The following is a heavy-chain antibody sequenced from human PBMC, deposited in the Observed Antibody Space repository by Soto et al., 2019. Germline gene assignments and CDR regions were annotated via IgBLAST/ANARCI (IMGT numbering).Heavy chain of an antibody. CDR3: ARGTWFGDGYYGMDV. V-gene: IGHV1-69*13. CDR1: GGTFSSYA. J-gene: IGHJ6*02. CDR2: IIPIFDTA. Sequence: SVKVSCKASGGTFSSYAISWVRQAPGQGLEWMGGIIPIFDTANYAQKFQGRVTITADESTSTAYMELSSLRSEDTAVYYCARGTWFGDGYYGMDVWGQGTTVTVSS. D-gene: IGHD3-10*01.